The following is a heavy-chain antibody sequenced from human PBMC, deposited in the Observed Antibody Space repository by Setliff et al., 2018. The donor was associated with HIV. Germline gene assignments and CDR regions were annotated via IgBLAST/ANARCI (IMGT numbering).Heavy chain of an antibody. CDR3: ARFNALLGSSTYYDY. CDR2: IFYRGTT. CDR1: EGYITGYY. V-gene: IGHV4-59*01. Sequence: LSLTCTVSEGYITGYYWTWIRQPPGRGLEWIGYIFYRGTTKFNPSLKSRAAISVDSSNNQFSLKMTSVTAADTAVYFCARFNALLGSSTYYDYWGPGLLVTVSS. J-gene: IGHJ4*02. D-gene: IGHD3-22*01.